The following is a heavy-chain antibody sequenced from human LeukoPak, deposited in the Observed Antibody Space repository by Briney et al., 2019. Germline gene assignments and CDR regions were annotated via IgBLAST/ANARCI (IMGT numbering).Heavy chain of an antibody. CDR2: ISGSGGST. J-gene: IGHJ4*02. Sequence: GGSLRLSCAASGFTFSSYAMSWVRQAPGKGLEWVSAISGSGGSTYYADSVKGRFTISRDNSKNTLYLQMNNLRAEDTAVYYCAKHPYGSGSPGPNYYFDYWGQGTLVTVSS. CDR1: GFTFSSYA. D-gene: IGHD3-10*01. V-gene: IGHV3-23*01. CDR3: AKHPYGSGSPGPNYYFDY.